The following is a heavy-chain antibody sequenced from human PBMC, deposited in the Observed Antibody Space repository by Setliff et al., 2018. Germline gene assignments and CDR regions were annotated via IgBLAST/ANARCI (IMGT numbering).Heavy chain of an antibody. CDR3: ARVADGSGSFYLGFDY. V-gene: IGHV4-31*02. Sequence: SETLSLTCTVSGGSISSGGYYWSWIRQHPGKGLEWIGYIYYSGSTYYNPSLKSRVTISVDTSKNHFSLELNSVTAADSAVYYCARVADGSGSFYLGFDYWGQGILVTVSS. D-gene: IGHD3-10*01. J-gene: IGHJ4*02. CDR2: IYYSGST. CDR1: GGSISSGGYY.